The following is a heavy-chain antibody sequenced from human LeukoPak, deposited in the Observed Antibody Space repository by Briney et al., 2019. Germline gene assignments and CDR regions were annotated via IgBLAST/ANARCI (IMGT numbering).Heavy chain of an antibody. Sequence: SETLSLTCTVSGGSISSYHWSWIQQPPGKGLEWIGYIYYSGSTNYNPSLKSRVTISVDTSKNQFSLKLSSVTAADTAVYYCARVSTYSSGWYGIDYWGQGTLVTVSS. J-gene: IGHJ4*02. CDR1: GGSISSYH. CDR2: IYYSGST. V-gene: IGHV4-59*08. CDR3: ARVSTYSSGWYGIDY. D-gene: IGHD6-19*01.